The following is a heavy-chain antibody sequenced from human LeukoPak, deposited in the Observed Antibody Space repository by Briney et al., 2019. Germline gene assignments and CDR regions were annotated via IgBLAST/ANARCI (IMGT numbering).Heavy chain of an antibody. CDR3: ARDLGYCSGGICYNWFDP. CDR1: GGSISSYY. Sequence: SETLSLTCTVSGGSISSYYWSWIRQPPGKGLEWIGYIYYSGSTNYNPSLKSRVTTSVDTSKNQFSLKLSSVTAADTAVYYCARDLGYCSGGICYNWFDPWGQGTLVTVSS. D-gene: IGHD2-15*01. CDR2: IYYSGST. J-gene: IGHJ5*02. V-gene: IGHV4-59*01.